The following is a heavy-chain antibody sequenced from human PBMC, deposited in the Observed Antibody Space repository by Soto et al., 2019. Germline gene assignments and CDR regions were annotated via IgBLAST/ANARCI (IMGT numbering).Heavy chain of an antibody. D-gene: IGHD6-13*01. V-gene: IGHV5-10-1*01. CDR1: GYSFTSYW. CDR3: ARLQAAAGDNDLTFDY. J-gene: IGHJ4*02. Sequence: EVQLVPSGAEVKKPGESLRISCKGSGYSFTSYWISWVRQMPGKGLEWTGRIEPSDSYTNYSPSFQVHVTISADKSIRSDYLQWSSLKTSNTAMYYCARLQAAAGDNDLTFDYWGQGTLVTVSS. CDR2: IEPSDSYT.